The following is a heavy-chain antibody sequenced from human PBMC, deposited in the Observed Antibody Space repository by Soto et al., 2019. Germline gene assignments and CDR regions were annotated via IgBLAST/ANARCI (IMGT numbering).Heavy chain of an antibody. D-gene: IGHD1-7*01. J-gene: IGHJ4*02. CDR1: GYTFTDNY. Sequence: EVHLVQSGADVKEPGATVKVSCKVSGYTFTDNYIHWVQQVPGKGLEWMGLVDPEDGQTAYAEKFQGRVTLSADTSTDTAYMQLSGLKSEDTAVYYCAIRRAYRNYWYYFDSWGQGPLVTVSS. CDR3: AIRRAYRNYWYYFDS. CDR2: VDPEDGQT. V-gene: IGHV1-69-2*01.